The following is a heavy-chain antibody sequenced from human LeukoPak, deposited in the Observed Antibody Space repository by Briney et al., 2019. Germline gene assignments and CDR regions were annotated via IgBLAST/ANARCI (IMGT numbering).Heavy chain of an antibody. D-gene: IGHD2-21*01. Sequence: PSETLSLTCAVSGGSLTSTNWWSWVRQPPGKGLEWIGEIFHSGSTNYNPSLKSRVTISVDKSKNQFSLKLSSVTAADTAVYYCATPAVMTAWYYYGMDVWGQGTTVTVSS. CDR3: ATPAVMTAWYYYGMDV. CDR1: GGSLTSTNW. J-gene: IGHJ6*02. CDR2: IFHSGST. V-gene: IGHV4-4*02.